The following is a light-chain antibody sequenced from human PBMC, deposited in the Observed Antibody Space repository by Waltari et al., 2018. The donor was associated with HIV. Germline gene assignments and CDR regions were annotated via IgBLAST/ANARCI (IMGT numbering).Light chain of an antibody. CDR2: KNN. CDR1: DSNVGSTP. CDR3: GAWDDNLRGL. V-gene: IGLV1-47*01. J-gene: IGLJ2*01. Sequence: QAVLTQTPSASASPGPKITISCSASDSNVGSTPVYWYHPFPGRAPKLLLYKNNQRSSGVPDRFSGSKSGTSASLTISGLRSEDEGTYFCGAWDDNLRGLFGAGTKLTVL.